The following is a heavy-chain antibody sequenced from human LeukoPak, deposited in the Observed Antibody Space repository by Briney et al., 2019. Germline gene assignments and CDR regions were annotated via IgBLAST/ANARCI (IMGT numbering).Heavy chain of an antibody. J-gene: IGHJ4*02. CDR1: GFTFSTFA. D-gene: IGHD3-22*01. Sequence: GGSLRLSCAASGFTFSTFAMSWVRQAPGKGLEWVANIKQDGSEKYYVDSVKGRFTISRDNAKNSLYLQMNSLRAEDTAVYYCARGGHYYDSSGYYLSPNYFDYWGQGTLVTVSS. CDR2: IKQDGSEK. CDR3: ARGGHYYDSSGYYLSPNYFDY. V-gene: IGHV3-7*01.